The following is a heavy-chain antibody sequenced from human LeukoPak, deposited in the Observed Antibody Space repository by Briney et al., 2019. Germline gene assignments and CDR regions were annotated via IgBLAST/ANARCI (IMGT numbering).Heavy chain of an antibody. CDR3: ARGFDSEDYYGSGSPSYQH. D-gene: IGHD3-10*01. V-gene: IGHV1-18*01. CDR2: ISVYNGNT. Sequence: GASVKVSCKASGYTFTSYGISWVRQAPGQGLEWMGWISVYNGNTNYAQTLQGRVTMTTDTSTSTAFMELRSLRSEDTAVYYCARGFDSEDYYGSGSPSYQHWGQGTLVTVSS. CDR1: GYTFTSYG. J-gene: IGHJ1*01.